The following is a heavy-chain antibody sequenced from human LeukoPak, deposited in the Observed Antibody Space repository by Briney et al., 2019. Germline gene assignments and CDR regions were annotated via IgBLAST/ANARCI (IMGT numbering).Heavy chain of an antibody. CDR2: ISDSGDRT. D-gene: IGHD1-1*01. V-gene: IGHV3-23*01. CDR1: GFPFSRHA. CDR3: VEGHSAFGTGYDC. Sequence: GGSLRLSCVASGFPFSRHAMSWVRQAPGKGLECVSVISDSGDRTYYAESVKGRFTISRDNSKNTLYLQMNSLRAEDTAVYYCVEGHSAFGTGYDCWGQGTLVTVSS. J-gene: IGHJ4*02.